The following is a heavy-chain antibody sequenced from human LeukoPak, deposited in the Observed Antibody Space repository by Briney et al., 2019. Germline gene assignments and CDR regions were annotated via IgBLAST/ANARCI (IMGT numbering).Heavy chain of an antibody. CDR3: ARVDTAMDYYYYYGMDV. CDR2: INPNSGGT. CDR1: GYTFTGYY. D-gene: IGHD5-18*01. J-gene: IGHJ6*02. Sequence: EASVKVSCKASGYTFTGYYMHWVRQAPGQGLESMGWINPNSGGTNYAQKFQGRVTMTRDTSISTVYMELSRLRSDDTAVYYCARVDTAMDYYYYYGMDVWGQGTTVTVSS. V-gene: IGHV1-2*02.